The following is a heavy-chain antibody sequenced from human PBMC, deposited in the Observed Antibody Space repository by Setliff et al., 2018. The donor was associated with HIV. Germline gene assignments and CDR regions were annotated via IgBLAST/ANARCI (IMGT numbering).Heavy chain of an antibody. J-gene: IGHJ4*01. CDR3: ARGAPYCNHGICHLFDY. CDR2: IYYSGST. V-gene: IGHV4-39*07. Sequence: SETLSLTCIVSSGPISTSSYYWGWIRQPPGKGLEWIGSIYYSGSTYYNPSLKSRVTISVDTSKNQFSLRLTSVTAADTAVYYCARGAPYCNHGICHLFDYWGHGNLVTVSS. D-gene: IGHD2-8*01. CDR1: SGPISTSSYY.